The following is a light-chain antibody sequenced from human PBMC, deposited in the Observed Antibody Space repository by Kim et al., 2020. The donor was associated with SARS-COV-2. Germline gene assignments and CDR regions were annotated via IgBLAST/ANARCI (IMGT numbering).Light chain of an antibody. CDR2: DAS. CDR1: PNVGSS. J-gene: IGKJ2*03. Sequence: VSPGERATRSCRASPNVGSSLARYQQKPGQAPRLLIYDASTRSTVIPARFSGSGSGTEFTLTISSLQSEDFAVYYCHQYNNWPLYSFRQGTKLEI. CDR3: HQYNNWPLYS. V-gene: IGKV3-15*01.